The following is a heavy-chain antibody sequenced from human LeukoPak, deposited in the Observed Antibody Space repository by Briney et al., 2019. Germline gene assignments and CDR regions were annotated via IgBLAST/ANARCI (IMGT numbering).Heavy chain of an antibody. Sequence: GGSLRLSCAASGFTLSSYSMNWVRQAPGKGLEWVSSISSSSSYIYYADSVKGRFTISRDNAKNSLYVQMDSLRAEDTAVYYCARGQWLPAFDFWGQGTLVTVSS. J-gene: IGHJ4*02. CDR3: ARGQWLPAFDF. D-gene: IGHD3-22*01. CDR1: GFTLSSYS. CDR2: ISSSSSYI. V-gene: IGHV3-21*06.